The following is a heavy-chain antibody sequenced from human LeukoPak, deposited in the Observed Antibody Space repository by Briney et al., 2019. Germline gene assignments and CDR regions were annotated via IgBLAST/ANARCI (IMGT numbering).Heavy chain of an antibody. V-gene: IGHV1-2*02. CDR2: INPHSGGT. J-gene: IGHJ4*02. D-gene: IGHD5-18*01. Sequence: ASVKVSCKASGYTFTGYYMHWVRQAPGQGLEWMGWINPHSGGTNYAQKFQGGVTMTRDTSISTAYMELSRLRSDDTGVYYCARGGGYSYCYDYWGQGTLVTVSS. CDR3: ARGGGYSYCYDY. CDR1: GYTFTGYY.